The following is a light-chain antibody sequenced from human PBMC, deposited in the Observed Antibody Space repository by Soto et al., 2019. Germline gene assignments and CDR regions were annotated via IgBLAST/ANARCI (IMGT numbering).Light chain of an antibody. Sequence: DIVVTQSPLSLPVTPGEPASISCRSSQSLLHSNGNNYLEWYLQKPGQSPQLLIYLGSNRASGVPDRFSGSGSGTDFTLKISRVEAEDVGVYYCMQSLQTWTFGQGTKVEIK. V-gene: IGKV2-28*01. CDR3: MQSLQTWT. CDR2: LGS. CDR1: QSLLHSNGNNY. J-gene: IGKJ1*01.